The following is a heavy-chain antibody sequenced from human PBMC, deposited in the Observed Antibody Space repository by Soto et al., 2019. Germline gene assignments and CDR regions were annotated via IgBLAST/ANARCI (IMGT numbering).Heavy chain of an antibody. CDR1: GFSFSTYG. J-gene: IGHJ4*02. V-gene: IGHV3-23*01. CDR3: AKWSGYGDH. D-gene: IGHD6-25*01. Sequence: EVQLLESGGGLVQPGGSLRLSCAVSGFSFSTYGVTWVRQAPGKGLEWVSGVSGGSGTTHCADSVKGRFTITGDTSKNTVYLQMNSLRVEDTAVYYGAKWSGYGDHWGQGTLVTVSS. CDR2: VSGGSGTT.